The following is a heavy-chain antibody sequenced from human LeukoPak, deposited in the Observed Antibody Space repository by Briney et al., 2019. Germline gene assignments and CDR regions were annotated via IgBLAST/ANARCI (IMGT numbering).Heavy chain of an antibody. CDR3: ARETDQLGYCSSTSCYLYWFDP. D-gene: IGHD2-2*01. CDR1: GYSFTSYW. J-gene: IGHJ5*02. Sequence: GESLKISCKGSGYSFTSYWISWVRQMPGKGLEWVGRIDPSDPYTNYSPSFQGHVTISADKSISTAYLQWSSLKASDTAMYYCARETDQLGYCSSTSCYLYWFDPWGQGTLVTVSS. V-gene: IGHV5-10-1*01. CDR2: IDPSDPYT.